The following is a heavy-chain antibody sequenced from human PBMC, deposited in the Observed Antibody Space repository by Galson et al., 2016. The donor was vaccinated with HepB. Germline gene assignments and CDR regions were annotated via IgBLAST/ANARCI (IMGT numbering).Heavy chain of an antibody. J-gene: IGHJ4*02. CDR1: GFTFSTYS. D-gene: IGHD4-17*01. Sequence: SLRLSCAASGFTFSTYSMNWVRQAPGKGLEWVSYISSSSRTIYYADSVKGRFTIPRDSAKNSLYLQMNSLRGEDTAVYYCARSNYGDYFDYWGQGTLVTVSS. CDR2: ISSSSRTI. CDR3: ARSNYGDYFDY. V-gene: IGHV3-48*01.